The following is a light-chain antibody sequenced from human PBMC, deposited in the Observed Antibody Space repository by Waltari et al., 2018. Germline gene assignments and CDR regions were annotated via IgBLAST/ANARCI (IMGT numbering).Light chain of an antibody. V-gene: IGLV1-47*01. CDR2: RNN. Sequence: QSVLTQPPSASGTPGQRVTISCSGSRSNIGNNYVYWYQPLPGTAPKLLIYRNNQRPSVVPDRVSGSKSGTSASLAISGLRSEDGADYYCAVWDDSLSGRVFGGGTKVTVL. CDR1: RSNIGNNY. J-gene: IGLJ3*02. CDR3: AVWDDSLSGRV.